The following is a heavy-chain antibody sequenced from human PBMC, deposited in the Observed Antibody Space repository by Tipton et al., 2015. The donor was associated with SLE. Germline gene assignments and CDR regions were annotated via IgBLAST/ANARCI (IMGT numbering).Heavy chain of an antibody. J-gene: IGHJ3*02. CDR2: IYYSGST. Sequence: TLSLTCTVSGGSISSYYWSWIRQPPGKGLEWIGYIYYSGSTNYNPSLKSRVTISVDTSKNQFSLKLSSVTAADTAVYYCARDNYDFWSGPHAAFDIWGQGTMVTVSS. D-gene: IGHD3-3*01. CDR1: GGSISSYY. CDR3: ARDNYDFWSGPHAAFDI. V-gene: IGHV4-59*12.